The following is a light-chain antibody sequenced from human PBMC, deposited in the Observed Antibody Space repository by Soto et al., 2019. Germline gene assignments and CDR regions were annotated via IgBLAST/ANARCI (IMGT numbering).Light chain of an antibody. CDR1: QSVSSSY. V-gene: IGKV3-20*01. Sequence: EIVLTQSPGTLSLSPGESATLSCRASQSVSSSYLAWYQQKPGQAPRLLIYGASSRATGIPDRFSGSGSGTDFTLPISRLEPEDFAVYYCQQYGSSPNTFGQGTKLEIK. CDR2: GAS. J-gene: IGKJ2*01. CDR3: QQYGSSPNT.